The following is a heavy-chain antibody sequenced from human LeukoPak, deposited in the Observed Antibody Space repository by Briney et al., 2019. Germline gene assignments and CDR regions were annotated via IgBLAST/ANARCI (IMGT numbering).Heavy chain of an antibody. J-gene: IGHJ4*02. D-gene: IGHD6-13*01. CDR1: GYTFSSYY. V-gene: IGHV1-46*01. CDR2: VNPSGGST. Sequence: ASVKVSCKASGYTFSSYYMHWVRQAPGQGLEWMGIVNPSGGSTTDAQKFQGRLTMTRDMSTSTVYMELSSLRSEDTAVYYCARALAAAAGRRAGMMGDWGQGTLVTVSS. CDR3: ARALAAAAGRRAGMMGD.